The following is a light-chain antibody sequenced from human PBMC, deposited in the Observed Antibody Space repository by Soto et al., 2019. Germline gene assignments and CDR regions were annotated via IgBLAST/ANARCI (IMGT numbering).Light chain of an antibody. V-gene: IGLV2-8*01. CDR2: EVT. J-gene: IGLJ1*01. CDR3: SSYEGSNNVV. Sequence: QSVLTQPPSASGFPGQSVTISCTGTSSDVGYYDYVSWYQQHPGKAPKLVIYEVTKRPSGVPDRVSASKSGNTAPLTVSGLRAEDEADYYCSSYEGSNNVVFGSGTKVTLL. CDR1: SSDVGYYDY.